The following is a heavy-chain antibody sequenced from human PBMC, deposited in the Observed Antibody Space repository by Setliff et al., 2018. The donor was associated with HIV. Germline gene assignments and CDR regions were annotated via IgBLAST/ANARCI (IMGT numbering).Heavy chain of an antibody. Sequence: SETLSLTCTVSGGSISSYFWSWVRQSPGKGLEWIGSIYYSGTTYYNPSLKSRVTISVDTSKNQFSLKLSSVTAADTAVYYCARHKARRVAVAGNPYYYYYMDVWGKGTTVTVSS. J-gene: IGHJ6*03. CDR3: ARHKARRVAVAGNPYYYYYMDV. CDR2: IYYSGTT. CDR1: GGSISSYF. V-gene: IGHV4-59*05. D-gene: IGHD6-19*01.